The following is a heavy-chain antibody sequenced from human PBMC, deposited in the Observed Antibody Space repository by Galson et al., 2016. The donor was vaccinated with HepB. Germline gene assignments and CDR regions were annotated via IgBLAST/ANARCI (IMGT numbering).Heavy chain of an antibody. V-gene: IGHV4-31*03. D-gene: IGHD2-8*01. CDR1: GGSINSGGYY. CDR3: ARDSPYDDTNYYYGMDV. J-gene: IGHJ6*02. CDR2: IYYSRAS. Sequence: TLSLTCTVSGGSINSGGYYWTWLRQLPGKGLEWIGYIYYSRASYYLPSLKSRATISVDTAKNQFSLELSSVTAADTAVYYCARDSPYDDTNYYYGMDVWGQGTLVTVSS.